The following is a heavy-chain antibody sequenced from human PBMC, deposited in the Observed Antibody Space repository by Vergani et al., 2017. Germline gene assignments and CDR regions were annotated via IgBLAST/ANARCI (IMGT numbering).Heavy chain of an antibody. D-gene: IGHD2-15*01. J-gene: IGHJ2*01. CDR2: ISGSGGST. Sequence: EVQLLESGGGLVQPGGSLRLSCAASGFTFSSYAMSWVRQAPGKGLEWVSGISGSGGSTYYADSVKGRFTISRDNSKNTLNLQMNSLRAEDTAVYYCADIVVVAAPIEYFDLWGRGTLVTVSS. CDR3: ADIVVVAAPIEYFDL. CDR1: GFTFSSYA. V-gene: IGHV3-23*01.